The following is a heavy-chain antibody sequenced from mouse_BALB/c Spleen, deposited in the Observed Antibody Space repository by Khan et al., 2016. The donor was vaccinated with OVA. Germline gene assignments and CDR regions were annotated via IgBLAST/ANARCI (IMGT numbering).Heavy chain of an antibody. CDR2: IDPPNGDS. Sequence: VRLQQSGAELVKPGASVKLSCSASGFNIKDTYIHWVKQRPEQGLERIGRIDPPNGDSKYCSKFQDKATLTADTSSNTASLQLSSLTSEDTAVYYCATHYGNPFAYWGQGTLVSVSA. V-gene: IGHV14-3*02. CDR3: ATHYGNPFAY. J-gene: IGHJ3*01. CDR1: GFNIKDTY. D-gene: IGHD2-1*01.